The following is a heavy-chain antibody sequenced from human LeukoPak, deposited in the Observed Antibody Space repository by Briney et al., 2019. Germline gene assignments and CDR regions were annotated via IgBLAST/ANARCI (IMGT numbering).Heavy chain of an antibody. D-gene: IGHD2-15*01. V-gene: IGHV3-23*01. CDR1: AFTFSSYA. CDR2: ISGSGGNT. J-gene: IGHJ6*02. Sequence: PGGSLRLSCAASAFTFSSYAMSWVRQAPGKGLEGVSAISGSGGNTYYADSVKGRFTISRDNSKDTLYLQMNSLRAEDTAVYYCAKVTCSGGNCWPHYYYGMDVWGQGTTVTVSS. CDR3: AKVTCSGGNCWPHYYYGMDV.